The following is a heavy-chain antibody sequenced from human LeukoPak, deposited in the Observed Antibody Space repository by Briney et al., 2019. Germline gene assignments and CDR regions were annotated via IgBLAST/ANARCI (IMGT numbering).Heavy chain of an antibody. CDR2: INPSGSST. V-gene: IGHV1-46*01. Sequence: ASVKVSCKASGYTFTSYYMHWVRQAPGQGLEWMGIINPSGSSTSYAQKFQGRVTMTRHMTTRTAYMELSSLRSEDTAVYYCARDGVLRFLEWLPTTHYYYYYMDVWGKGTTVTVSS. J-gene: IGHJ6*03. D-gene: IGHD3-3*01. CDR3: ARDGVLRFLEWLPTTHYYYYYMDV. CDR1: GYTFTSYY.